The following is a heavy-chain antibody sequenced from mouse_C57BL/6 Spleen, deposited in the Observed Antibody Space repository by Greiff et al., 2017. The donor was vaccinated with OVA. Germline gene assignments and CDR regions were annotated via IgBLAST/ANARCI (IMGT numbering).Heavy chain of an antibody. D-gene: IGHD3-3*01. CDR2: INPNNGGT. CDR1: GYTFTDYY. V-gene: IGHV1-26*01. Sequence: EVQLQQSGPELVKPGASVKISCKASGYTFTDYYMNWVKQSHGKSLEWIVDINPNNGGTSYNQKFKGKATLTVDKSSSTAYMELRSLTSEDSAVYYCARGQGGFDYWGQGTTLTVSS. CDR3: ARGQGGFDY. J-gene: IGHJ2*01.